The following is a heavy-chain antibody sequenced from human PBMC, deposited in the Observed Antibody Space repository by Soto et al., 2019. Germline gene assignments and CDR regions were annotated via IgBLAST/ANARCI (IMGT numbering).Heavy chain of an antibody. J-gene: IGHJ4*02. Sequence: GGSLRLSCAASGFTFSSYGMNWVRQAPGKGLEWVSYISNSGSGIYYPDSVKGRFTISRDNSKNTLYLQMNSLRAEDTAVYYCAKEGDTMIVVALDYWGQGTLVTVSS. CDR3: AKEGDTMIVVALDY. CDR2: ISNSGSGI. V-gene: IGHV3-48*01. D-gene: IGHD3-22*01. CDR1: GFTFSSYG.